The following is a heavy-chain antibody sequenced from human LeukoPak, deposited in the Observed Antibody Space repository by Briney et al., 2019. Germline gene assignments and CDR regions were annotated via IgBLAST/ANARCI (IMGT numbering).Heavy chain of an antibody. CDR1: GFTFSNFA. Sequence: GGSLRLSCAASGFTFSNFAMGWVRQAPGKGLEWVSIISGSGGTTYYADSVKGRFTISRDNSKDTLYMQMNSLRAEDTAVYYCANEAPYFDYWSQGTLVTVSS. CDR2: ISGSGGTT. V-gene: IGHV3-23*01. J-gene: IGHJ4*02. CDR3: ANEAPYFDY.